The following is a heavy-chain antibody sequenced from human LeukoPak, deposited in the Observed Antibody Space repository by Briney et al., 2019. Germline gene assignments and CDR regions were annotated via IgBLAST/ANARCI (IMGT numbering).Heavy chain of an antibody. D-gene: IGHD2-2*01. CDR1: GVTFSSYV. Sequence: GGSLRLSCEASGVTFSSYVMSWVRQAPGKGLEWVSAISGSGGGTYYADSVKGRFTISRDNSKNTLYLQMNSLRAEDTAVYYCARYCSSTSCYGQWCYYYGMDVWGQGTTVTVSS. CDR3: ARYCSSTSCYGQWCYYYGMDV. J-gene: IGHJ6*02. V-gene: IGHV3-23*01. CDR2: ISGSGGGT.